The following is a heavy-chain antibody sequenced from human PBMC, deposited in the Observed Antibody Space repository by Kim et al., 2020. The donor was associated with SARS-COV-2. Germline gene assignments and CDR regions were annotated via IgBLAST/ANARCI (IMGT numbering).Heavy chain of an antibody. Sequence: GGSLRLSCTASGFTFGDYAMSWFRQAPGKGLEWGGFIRSKAYGGTTEYAASVKGRFTISRDDSKSIAYLQMNSLKTEDTAVYYCTRAGWWELLLNDYWGQGTLVTVSS. J-gene: IGHJ4*02. D-gene: IGHD1-26*01. CDR1: GFTFGDYA. V-gene: IGHV3-49*03. CDR3: TRAGWWELLLNDY. CDR2: IRSKAYGGTT.